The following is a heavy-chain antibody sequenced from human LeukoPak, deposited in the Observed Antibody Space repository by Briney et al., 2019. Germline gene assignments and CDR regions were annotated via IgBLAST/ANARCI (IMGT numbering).Heavy chain of an antibody. CDR1: GYRSTSYW. D-gene: IGHD1-26*01. CDR3: ARRLGATQPYFDF. Sequence: GESLNIYCKASGYRSTSYWIGWVRQMPGKGLECMGIIHPGDSEIRYSPSLQGKVAISVDKSISTAYLQWSGLKASDTAIYYCARRLGATQPYFDFWGQGALITVSS. CDR2: IHPGDSEI. V-gene: IGHV5-51*01. J-gene: IGHJ4*02.